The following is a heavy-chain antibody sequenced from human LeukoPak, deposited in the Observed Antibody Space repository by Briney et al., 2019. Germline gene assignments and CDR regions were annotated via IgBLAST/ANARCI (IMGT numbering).Heavy chain of an antibody. D-gene: IGHD6-13*01. CDR2: ISSNSITI. Sequence: GGSLRLSCAASGFTFSSYSMNWVRQAPGKGLEWVSYISSNSITIYYADSVKGRFTISRDSAKNSLYLQMNSLRDKDTAVYYCARGYSALDYWGQGTLVTVSS. CDR3: ARGYSALDY. V-gene: IGHV3-48*02. CDR1: GFTFSSYS. J-gene: IGHJ4*02.